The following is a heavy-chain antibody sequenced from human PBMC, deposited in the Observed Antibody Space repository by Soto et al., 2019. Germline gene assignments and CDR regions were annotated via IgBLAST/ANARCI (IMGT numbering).Heavy chain of an antibody. CDR2: IIPIFGTA. J-gene: IGHJ6*02. Sequence: QVQLVQSGAEVKKPGSSVKVSCKASGGTFSSYAISWVRQAPGQGLEWMGGIIPIFGTANYAQKFQGRVTTTADESTSTADMELSSLRSEDTAVYYCAREGADYSFYYYYGSDVRGQGTTVTVSS. V-gene: IGHV1-69*01. D-gene: IGHD2-15*01. CDR3: AREGADYSFYYYYGSDV. CDR1: GGTFSSYA.